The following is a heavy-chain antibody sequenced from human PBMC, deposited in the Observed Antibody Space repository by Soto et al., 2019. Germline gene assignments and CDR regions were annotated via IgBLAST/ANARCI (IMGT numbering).Heavy chain of an antibody. CDR1: GGSISSGGYY. D-gene: IGHD6-19*01. Sequence: SETLSLTCTVSGGSISSGGYYWSWIRQHPGKGLEWIGYIYYSGSTYYNPSLKSRVTISVDTSKNQFSLKLSSVTAADTAVYYCARDIKRLYSDYSSGWYDWFDPWGQGTLVTVSS. CDR2: IYYSGST. V-gene: IGHV4-31*03. CDR3: ARDIKRLYSDYSSGWYDWFDP. J-gene: IGHJ5*02.